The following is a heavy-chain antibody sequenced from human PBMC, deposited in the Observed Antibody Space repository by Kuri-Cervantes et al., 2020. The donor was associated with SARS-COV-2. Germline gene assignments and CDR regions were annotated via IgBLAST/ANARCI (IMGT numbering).Heavy chain of an antibody. J-gene: IGHJ4*02. CDR3: ARDGGGYYDSSGYYGQLGFVY. D-gene: IGHD3-22*01. V-gene: IGHV3-48*02. Sequence: GGSLRLSCAASGFTFSSYSMNWVRQAPGKGLEWVSYISSSSSTIYYADSVKGRFTISRDNAKNSLYLQMNSLRDEDTAVYYCARDGGGYYDSSGYYGQLGFVYWGQGTLVTVSS. CDR1: GFTFSSYS. CDR2: ISSSSSTI.